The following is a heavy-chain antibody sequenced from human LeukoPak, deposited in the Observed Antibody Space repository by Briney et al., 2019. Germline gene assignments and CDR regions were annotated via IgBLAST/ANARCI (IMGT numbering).Heavy chain of an antibody. V-gene: IGHV3-15*01. D-gene: IGHD4-23*01. CDR2: IKSKTDGGTT. CDR3: TTDPADYGGNWFDP. J-gene: IGHJ5*02. CDR1: GFTFSNAW. Sequence: PGGSLRLSCAASGFTFSNAWMSWVRQAPGKGLEWVGRIKSKTDGGTTDYAAPVKGRFTTSRDDSKNTLYLQMNSLKTEDTAVYYCTTDPADYGGNWFDPWGQGTLVTVSS.